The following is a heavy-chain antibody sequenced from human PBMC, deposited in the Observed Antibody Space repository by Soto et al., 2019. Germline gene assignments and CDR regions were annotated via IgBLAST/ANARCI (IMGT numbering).Heavy chain of an antibody. CDR3: TRVLGYTFEPGKTRYYAMDV. D-gene: IGHD5-18*01. J-gene: IGHJ6*02. CDR1: GGTFSKDA. V-gene: IGHV1-69*01. Sequence: QVQLVQSGAEVKKPGSSVTVSCKTSGGTFSKDAINWVRQAPGQGIEWMGLLIPVFGSPIYAQKFQGRIRIPADESASTAFMDLSSLRSEDTAVYYCTRVLGYTFEPGKTRYYAMDVWGQGTTVSVSS. CDR2: LIPVFGSP.